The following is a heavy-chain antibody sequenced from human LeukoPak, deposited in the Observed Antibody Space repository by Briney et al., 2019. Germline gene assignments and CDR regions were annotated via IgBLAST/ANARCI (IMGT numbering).Heavy chain of an antibody. Sequence: GSLRLSCAASGFTFTNAWMSWVRQAPGKGLEWVGHIKSKADGETTDFAAPVKGRFTISRDDSKHTLYLQMDSLETDDTAVYYCAKYDTSVNFDYWGQGTLVTVSS. V-gene: IGHV3-15*01. J-gene: IGHJ4*02. CDR3: AKYDTSVNFDY. D-gene: IGHD3-22*01. CDR2: IKSKADGETT. CDR1: GFTFTNAW.